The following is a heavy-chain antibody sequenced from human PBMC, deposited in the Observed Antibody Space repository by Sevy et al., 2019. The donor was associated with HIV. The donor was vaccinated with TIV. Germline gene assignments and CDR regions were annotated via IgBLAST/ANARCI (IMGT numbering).Heavy chain of an antibody. V-gene: IGHV3-48*03. Sequence: GGSLRLSFAASGFTFSSYEMNWVRQAPGKGLEWVSYISSSGSTIYYADSVKGRFTISRDNAKNSLYLQMNSLRAEDTAVYYCARDQRESGAFDIWGQGTMVTVSS. CDR3: ARDQRESGAFDI. CDR1: GFTFSSYE. CDR2: ISSSGSTI. D-gene: IGHD6-25*01. J-gene: IGHJ3*02.